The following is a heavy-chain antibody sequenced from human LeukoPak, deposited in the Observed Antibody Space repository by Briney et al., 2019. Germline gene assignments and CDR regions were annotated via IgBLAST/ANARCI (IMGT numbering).Heavy chain of an antibody. CDR2: IYHSGTT. CDR1: GYSISSGYY. D-gene: IGHD3-10*01. J-gene: IGHJ6*03. CDR3: DV. Sequence: SETLSLTCTVSGYSISSGYYWGWIRQPPGKGLEWIGSIYHSGTTYYNPSLKSRVTISVDTSDTAVYYCARFTAIHFSGSYYVDVWGKGTTVTVSS. V-gene: IGHV4-38-2*02.